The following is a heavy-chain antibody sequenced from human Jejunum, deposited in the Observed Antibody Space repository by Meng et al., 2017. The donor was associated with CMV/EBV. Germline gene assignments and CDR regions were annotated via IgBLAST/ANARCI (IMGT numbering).Heavy chain of an antibody. CDR1: GDSITSNTFY. CDR2: IYSSGST. Sequence: QLQLQESGPGLGTPSETLSLTCTVSGDSITSNTFYWGWIRQPPGKGLEWIGSIYSSGSTYYNPSLKSRVTISIDTSKNQFSLKLTSVTAADTAVYYCARDCCSYRSWFDPWGQGTLVTVSS. J-gene: IGHJ5*02. V-gene: IGHV4-39*07. D-gene: IGHD2-2*01. CDR3: ARDCCSYRSWFDP.